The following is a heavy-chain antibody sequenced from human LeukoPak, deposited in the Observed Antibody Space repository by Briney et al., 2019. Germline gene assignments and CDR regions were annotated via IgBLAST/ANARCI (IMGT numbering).Heavy chain of an antibody. V-gene: IGHV3-23*01. CDR2: FSGSGGGST. D-gene: IGHD6-6*01. CDR3: AKDMYEYSSSYYYYYYYMDV. CDR1: GFTFSNYA. J-gene: IGHJ6*03. Sequence: GGSLRLSCAASGFTFSNYAMTWVRQAPGKGLEWVSTFSGSGGGSTYYADSVKGRFTISRGNSKSTLYLQMNSLRAEDTAVYYCAKDMYEYSSSYYYYYYYMDVWGMGTTVTVSS.